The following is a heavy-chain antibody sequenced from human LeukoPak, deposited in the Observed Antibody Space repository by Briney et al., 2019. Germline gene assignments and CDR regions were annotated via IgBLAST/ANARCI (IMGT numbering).Heavy chain of an antibody. J-gene: IGHJ4*02. CDR1: GFTFSSYE. Sequence: GSLRLSCAASGFTFSSYEMNWVRQAPGKGLEWVSYISSSGSTIYYADSVKGRLTISRDNAKNSLYLQMNSLRAEDTAVYYCARDRTYYYDGGWGQGTLVTVSS. V-gene: IGHV3-48*03. CDR3: ARDRTYYYDGG. CDR2: ISSSGSTI. D-gene: IGHD3-22*01.